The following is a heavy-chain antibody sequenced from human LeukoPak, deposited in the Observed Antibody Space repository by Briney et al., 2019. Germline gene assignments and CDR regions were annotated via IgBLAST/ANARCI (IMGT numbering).Heavy chain of an antibody. CDR3: AKDTQYYGSGPFDY. D-gene: IGHD3-10*01. CDR2: ISWNSGSI. CDR1: GFTFDDYA. V-gene: IGHV3-9*03. J-gene: IGHJ4*02. Sequence: GGSLRLSYAASGFTFDDYAMHWVRQAPGKGLEWVSGISWNSGSIGYADSVKGRFTISRDNAKNSLYLQMNSLRAEDMALYYCAKDTQYYGSGPFDYWGQGTLVTVSS.